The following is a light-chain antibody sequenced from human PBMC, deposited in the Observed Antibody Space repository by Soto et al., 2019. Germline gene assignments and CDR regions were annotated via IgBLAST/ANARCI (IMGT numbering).Light chain of an antibody. CDR3: QQYGSIPWT. CDR1: QSVSSNH. Sequence: EIVLTQSPATLSLSPGERATLSCRASQSVSSNHLAWYQLKPGQAPRLLIYDASSRATGIPDRFSGSGSGTDFTLTISRLEPEDFAVYYCQQYGSIPWTFGQGTKVDIK. J-gene: IGKJ1*01. V-gene: IGKV3-20*01. CDR2: DAS.